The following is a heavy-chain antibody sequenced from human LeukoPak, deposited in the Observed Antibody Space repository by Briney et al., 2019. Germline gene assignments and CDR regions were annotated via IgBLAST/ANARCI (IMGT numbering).Heavy chain of an antibody. V-gene: IGHV3-23*01. D-gene: IGHD6-19*01. CDR2: ISGSGGST. CDR1: GFTFSSYA. Sequence: GGPLRLSCAASGFTFSSYAMSWVRQAPGKGLEWVSAISGSGGSTYYADSVKGRFTISRDNSKNTLYLQMNSLRAEDTAVYYCAKDLVLRSASVAGTEDYWGQGTLVTVSS. CDR3: AKDLVLRSASVAGTEDY. J-gene: IGHJ4*02.